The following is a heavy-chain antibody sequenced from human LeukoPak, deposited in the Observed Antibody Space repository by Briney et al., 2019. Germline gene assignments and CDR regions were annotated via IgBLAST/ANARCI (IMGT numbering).Heavy chain of an antibody. CDR3: ARASTAMDPNYYYYYGMDV. V-gene: IGHV3-53*01. CDR2: IYSGGST. J-gene: IGHJ6*02. CDR1: GFTVSSNY. D-gene: IGHD5-18*01. Sequence: GGPLRLSRAASGFTVSSNYMNWVRKAPGKGLEWVSVIYSGGSTYYADSVKGRFTISRDNSKNTLYLQMNSLRAEDTAVYYCARASTAMDPNYYYYYGMDVWGQGTTVTVSS.